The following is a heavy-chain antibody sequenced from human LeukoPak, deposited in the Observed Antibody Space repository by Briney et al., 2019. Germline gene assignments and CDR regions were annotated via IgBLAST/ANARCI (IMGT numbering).Heavy chain of an antibody. CDR2: INHSGST. Sequence: PSETLSLTCAVYGGSFSGYYWSWIRQPPGKGPEWIGEINHSGSTNYNPSLKSRVTISVDTSKNQFSLKLSSVTAADTAVYYCARDSGSYTGSFDIWGQGTMVTVSS. CDR3: ARDSGSYTGSFDI. CDR1: GGSFSGYY. V-gene: IGHV4-34*01. J-gene: IGHJ3*02. D-gene: IGHD1-26*01.